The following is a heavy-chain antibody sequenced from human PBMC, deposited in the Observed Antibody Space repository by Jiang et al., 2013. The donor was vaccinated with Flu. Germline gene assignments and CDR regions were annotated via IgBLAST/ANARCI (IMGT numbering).Heavy chain of an antibody. CDR2: IYYSGST. Sequence: GPGLVKPSETLSLTCTVSGGSISASDSYWGWVRQPPGKGLEWVGNIYYSGSTYYDPSFESRVTISVDTSKNQFSLKLNSMTAADTAVYYCARHWDYDLLTGSSYYFDTWGRGTLVTVSS. D-gene: IGHD3-9*01. J-gene: IGHJ4*01. CDR1: GGSISASDSY. V-gene: IGHV4-39*01. CDR3: ARHWDYDLLTGSSYYFDT.